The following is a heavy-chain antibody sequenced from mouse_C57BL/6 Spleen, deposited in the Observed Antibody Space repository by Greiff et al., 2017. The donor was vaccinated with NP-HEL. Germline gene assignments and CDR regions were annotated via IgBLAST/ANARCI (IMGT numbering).Heavy chain of an antibody. V-gene: IGHV8-12*01. Sequence: ESGPGILQSSQTLSLSCSFSGFSLSTSGMGVSWIRQPSGKGLEWLAHIDWDDDKCYDPSLERRLTISKDTSSNKVVLKVTSVVTADTATYYCAREHLVYYGSSYVGYYFDYWGQGTTLTVSS. CDR1: GFSLSTSGMG. CDR2: IDWDDDK. J-gene: IGHJ2*01. CDR3: AREHLVYYGSSYVGYYFDY. D-gene: IGHD1-1*01.